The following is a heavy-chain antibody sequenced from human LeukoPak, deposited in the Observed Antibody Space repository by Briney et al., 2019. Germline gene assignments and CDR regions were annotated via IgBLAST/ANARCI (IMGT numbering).Heavy chain of an antibody. V-gene: IGHV3-11*01. J-gene: IGHJ6*03. Sequence: GGSLRLSCAASGFTFSDYYMSWIRQAPGKGLEWVSYISSSGSTIYYADSVKGRFTISRDNAKNSLYLQMNSLRVEDTAVYYCARDQGTWYDILTGSPREYYMDVWGKGTTVTVSS. CDR2: ISSSGSTI. D-gene: IGHD3-9*01. CDR3: ARDQGTWYDILTGSPREYYMDV. CDR1: GFTFSDYY.